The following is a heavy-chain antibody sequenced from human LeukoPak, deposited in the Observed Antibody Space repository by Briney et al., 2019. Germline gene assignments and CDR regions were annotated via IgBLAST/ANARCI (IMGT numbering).Heavy chain of an antibody. Sequence: PSETLSLTCAVYGVSFSGYYWSWIRQPPGKGLEWIGEINHSGSTNYNPSLKSRVTISVDTSKNQFSLKLSSVTAADTAVYYCARGPGPGPFWGQGTLVTVSS. CDR2: INHSGST. CDR3: ARGPGPGPF. CDR1: GVSFSGYY. V-gene: IGHV4-34*01. J-gene: IGHJ4*02. D-gene: IGHD1-1*01.